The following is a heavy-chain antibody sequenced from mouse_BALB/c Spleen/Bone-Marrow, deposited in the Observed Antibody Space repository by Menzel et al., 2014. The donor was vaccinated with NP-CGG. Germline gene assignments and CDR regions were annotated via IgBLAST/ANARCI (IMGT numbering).Heavy chain of an antibody. V-gene: IGHV5-12-2*01. J-gene: IGHJ4*01. Sequence: EVQLQESGGGLVEPGGSLKLSCAASGFTFIAYTMSWVRQTPEKRLEWVAYINNGGGSTYYPDTVKGRFTISRDNAKSTLYLQMSSLKSEDTAMYYCARHGEERPVLAMDYWGQGTSVTVSS. CDR2: INNGGGST. D-gene: IGHD2-14*01. CDR3: ARHGEERPVLAMDY. CDR1: GFTFIAYT.